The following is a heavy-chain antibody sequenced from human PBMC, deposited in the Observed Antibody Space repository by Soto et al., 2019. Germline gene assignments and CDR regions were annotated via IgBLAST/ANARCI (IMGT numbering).Heavy chain of an antibody. Sequence: SVKVSCKASGGTFSSYAISWVRQAPGQGLEWMGGIIPIFGTANYAQKFQGRVTITADESTSTAYMELSSLRSEDTAVYYCARGAVEAGGTVDFWGQGTLVTGSS. V-gene: IGHV1-69*13. D-gene: IGHD6-13*01. CDR2: IIPIFGTA. J-gene: IGHJ4*02. CDR3: ARGAVEAGGTVDF. CDR1: GGTFSSYA.